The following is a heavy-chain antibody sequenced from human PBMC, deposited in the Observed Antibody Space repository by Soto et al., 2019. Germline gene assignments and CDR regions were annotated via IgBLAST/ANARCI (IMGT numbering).Heavy chain of an antibody. Sequence: GESLKISCKGSGYSFTSYWIAWVRQMPGKGLEWMAIINPGDSDTRYSPSFQGQVTIPADKSINTAYLQWSSLKASDTAMYYCARPDSSGWYEHWGQGTLVTVSS. D-gene: IGHD6-19*01. J-gene: IGHJ5*02. CDR1: GYSFTSYW. CDR3: ARPDSSGWYEH. CDR2: INPGDSDT. V-gene: IGHV5-51*01.